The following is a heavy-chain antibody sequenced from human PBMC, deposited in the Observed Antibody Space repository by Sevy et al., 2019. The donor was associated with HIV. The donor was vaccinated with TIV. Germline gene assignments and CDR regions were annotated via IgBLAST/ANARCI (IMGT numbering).Heavy chain of an antibody. CDR1: GFSFDSYG. Sequence: GGSLRLSCAVSGFSFDSYGMTWVRQAPGKGLEWVSGISGSGTRTYYADSVKGRFIISRDNSKNTRYLQMNSLRSEDTAITYCAKGGGGHYDPDEIGYYFYYYNMDVWGKGTTVTVSS. CDR2: ISGSGTRT. J-gene: IGHJ6*03. V-gene: IGHV3-23*01. CDR3: AKGGGGHYDPDEIGYYFYYYNMDV. D-gene: IGHD3-22*01.